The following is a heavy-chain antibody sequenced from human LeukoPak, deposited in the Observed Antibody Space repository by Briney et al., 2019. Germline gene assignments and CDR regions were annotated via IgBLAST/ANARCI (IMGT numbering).Heavy chain of an antibody. D-gene: IGHD1-26*01. Sequence: SETLSLTCTVSGGSISGYYWSWIRQPAGKGLEYIGRIYPSGITNYNPSLKSRVTMSVDSSKNQFSLKLSSVTAADTAVYYCARDLGSNYVYFDYWGQGSLATVSS. CDR1: GGSISGYY. J-gene: IGHJ4*02. CDR3: ARDLGSNYVYFDY. V-gene: IGHV4-4*07. CDR2: IYPSGIT.